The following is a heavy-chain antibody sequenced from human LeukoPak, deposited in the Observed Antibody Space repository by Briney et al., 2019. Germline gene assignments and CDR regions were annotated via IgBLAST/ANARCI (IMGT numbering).Heavy chain of an antibody. V-gene: IGHV1-18*04. Sequence: ASVKVSCKASGYTFTGYYMHWVRQAPGQGLEWMGWISAYNGNTNYAQKLQGRVTMTTDTSTSTAYMELRSLRSDDTAVYYCARGRRGTHDYGDPNPWDYWGQGTLVTVSS. CDR1: GYTFTGYY. J-gene: IGHJ4*02. CDR3: ARGRRGTHDYGDPNPWDY. D-gene: IGHD4-17*01. CDR2: ISAYNGNT.